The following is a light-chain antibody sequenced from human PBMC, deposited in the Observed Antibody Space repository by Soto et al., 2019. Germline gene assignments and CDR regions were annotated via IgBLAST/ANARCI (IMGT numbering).Light chain of an antibody. Sequence: DIQMTQSPSSLSASVGDRVTITCLASQGIGNDLGWYQQKPGKAPKRLIFTASNLQNGVPSRFSGSASGTEFALTIDSLQSEDSAVYFCQQFNVWHRTFGQGTKVDIK. CDR1: QGIGND. CDR3: QQFNVWHRT. J-gene: IGKJ1*01. CDR2: TAS. V-gene: IGKV1-17*01.